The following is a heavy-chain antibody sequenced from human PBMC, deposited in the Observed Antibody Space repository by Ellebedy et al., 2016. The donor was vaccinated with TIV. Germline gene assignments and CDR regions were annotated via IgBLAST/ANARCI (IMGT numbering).Heavy chain of an antibody. CDR3: ARRGSYGDYAVQVNNWFDS. D-gene: IGHD4-17*01. J-gene: IGHJ5*01. Sequence: GESLKISCAASGFSFSDSGMNWVRQAPGKGLEWVSSISSRGSYKHYADSVKGRFTISRDNAANSLYLRMNSLRAEDTAVYYCARRGSYGDYAVQVNNWFDSWGQGTLVTV. CDR1: GFSFSDSG. CDR2: ISSRGSYK. V-gene: IGHV3-21*01.